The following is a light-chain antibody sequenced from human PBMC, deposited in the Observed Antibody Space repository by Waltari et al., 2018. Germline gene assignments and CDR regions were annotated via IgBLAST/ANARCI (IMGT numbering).Light chain of an antibody. J-gene: IGKJ2*01. CDR1: QTITYY. V-gene: IGKV1-39*01. CDR2: AAS. CDR3: QQSYSTPPYT. Sequence: DIQMTQSPSSLSASVGDIVTITCRASQTITYYLNWYQQKPGKAAKLLIYAASSLQSGVPSRFSGSGSGTDFTLTITSLQPEDFATYYCQQSYSTPPYTFGQGTKLEIK.